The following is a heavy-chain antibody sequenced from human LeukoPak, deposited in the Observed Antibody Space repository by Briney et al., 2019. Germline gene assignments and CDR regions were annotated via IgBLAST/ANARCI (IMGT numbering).Heavy chain of an antibody. CDR2: IWYDGSNK. CDR3: ARPRSSSWYGSFDY. CDR1: GFTFSSYG. J-gene: IGHJ4*02. V-gene: IGHV3-33*01. Sequence: PGGSLRLSCAASGFTFSSYGMHWVRQAPGKGLEWVAVIWYDGSNKYYADSVKGRFTISRDNSKNTLYLQMNSLRAEDTAVYYCARPRSSSWYGSFDYWGQGTLVTVSS. D-gene: IGHD6-13*01.